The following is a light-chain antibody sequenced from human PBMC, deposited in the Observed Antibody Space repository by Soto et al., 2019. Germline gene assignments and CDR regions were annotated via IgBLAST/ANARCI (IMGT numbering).Light chain of an antibody. Sequence: DIQMTQSPSTLSASVGDRVTITCRASQTISTWLAWYQHKPGKAPNLLIYDASTLMSGVPSRFSGSGSGTEFSLTISSLQPDDFGSYYCQHMRTFGQGTKVDIK. J-gene: IGKJ1*01. V-gene: IGKV1-5*01. CDR3: QHMRT. CDR2: DAS. CDR1: QTISTW.